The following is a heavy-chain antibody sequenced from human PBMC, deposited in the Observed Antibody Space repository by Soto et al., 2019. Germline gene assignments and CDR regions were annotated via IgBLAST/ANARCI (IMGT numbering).Heavy chain of an antibody. D-gene: IGHD1-1*01. Sequence: QVRLQQWGAGLLKPSETLSLTCAVYGGPFSGYFWTGIRQSPERGLEWSGQIKHSGSTKYNPSLTSRATIPVDTSKNQFSLRLTSVTAADTAVYYCARALHFGGTDSWGRGTPVTV. CDR3: ARALHFGGTDS. V-gene: IGHV4-34*02. J-gene: IGHJ5*02. CDR2: IKHSGST. CDR1: GGPFSGYF.